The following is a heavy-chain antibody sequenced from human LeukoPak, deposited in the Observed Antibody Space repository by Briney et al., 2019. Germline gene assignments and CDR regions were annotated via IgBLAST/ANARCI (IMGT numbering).Heavy chain of an antibody. V-gene: IGHV3-23*01. CDR2: ISGSGGST. CDR1: GFTFSSYA. Sequence: QPGGSLRLSCAASGFTFSSYAMSWVRQAPGKGLEWVSAISGSGGSTYYADSVKGRFTISRDNSKNTLYLQMNSLRAEDTAVYYCAKGSRVGATVGDAFDIWGQGTMVTVSS. D-gene: IGHD1-26*01. J-gene: IGHJ3*02. CDR3: AKGSRVGATVGDAFDI.